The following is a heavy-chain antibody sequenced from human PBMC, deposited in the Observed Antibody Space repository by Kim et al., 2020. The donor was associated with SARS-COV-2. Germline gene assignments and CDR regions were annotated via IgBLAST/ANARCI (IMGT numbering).Heavy chain of an antibody. CDR1: GYTFTNYA. CDR3: AKDRFYDFWSGYYFDY. V-gene: IGHV1-3*01. Sequence: PSVKVSCKASGYTFTNYAMHWVRQAPGQRLEWMGWINAGNGNTKYSQKFQGRVTITRDTSASTAYMELSSLRSEDTAVYYCAKDRFYDFWSGYYFDYWGQGTLVTVSS. J-gene: IGHJ4*02. CDR2: INAGNGNT. D-gene: IGHD3-3*01.